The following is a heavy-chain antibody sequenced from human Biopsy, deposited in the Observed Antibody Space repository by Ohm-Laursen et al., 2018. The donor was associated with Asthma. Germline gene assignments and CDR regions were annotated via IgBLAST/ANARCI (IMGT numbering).Heavy chain of an antibody. J-gene: IGHJ4*02. D-gene: IGHD3-3*01. CDR1: GSTFSSYS. CDR3: ASQSSGPDFWSGYYYFDY. V-gene: IGHV3-48*02. CDR2: ISSSSRTI. Sequence: SLRLSCAASGSTFSSYSMNWVRQAPGKGLEWVSYISSSSRTIYYADSVKGRFTISRDNAKNSLYLQMNSLRDEDTAVYYCASQSSGPDFWSGYYYFDYWGQGTLVTVSS.